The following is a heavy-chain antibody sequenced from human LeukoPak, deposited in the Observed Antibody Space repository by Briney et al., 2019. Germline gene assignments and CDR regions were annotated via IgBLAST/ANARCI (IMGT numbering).Heavy chain of an antibody. Sequence: SVTLSLTCTVSGGSISSYYWSWIRQPPGKGLEWIGYIYYSGSTNYNPSLKSRVTISVDTSKNQFSLKLSSVTAADTAVYYCARDSHDICSGGGCYSHYYYYMDVWGKGTTFTVSS. CDR3: ARDSHDICSGGGCYSHYYYYMDV. CDR1: GGSISSYY. V-gene: IGHV4-59*01. D-gene: IGHD2-15*01. J-gene: IGHJ6*03. CDR2: IYYSGST.